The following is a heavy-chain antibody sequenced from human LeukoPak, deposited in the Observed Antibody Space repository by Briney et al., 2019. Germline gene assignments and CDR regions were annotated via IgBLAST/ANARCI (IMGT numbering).Heavy chain of an antibody. J-gene: IGHJ6*02. D-gene: IGHD3-3*01. CDR3: AREGYDFWSGYYTHYYGMDV. V-gene: IGHV3-48*03. CDR2: ISSSGSNI. Sequence: GGSLRLSCAPSGFPFRIYEMNWLRQAPGKGLEGFAYISSSGSNIYYADHVKGRFTISRDNAKNSLYLQMHTLRAEDTAVYYCAREGYDFWSGYYTHYYGMDVWGQGTTVTVSS. CDR1: GFPFRIYE.